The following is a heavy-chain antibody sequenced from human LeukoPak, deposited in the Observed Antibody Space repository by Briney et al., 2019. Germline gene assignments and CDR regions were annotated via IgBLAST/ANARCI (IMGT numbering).Heavy chain of an antibody. V-gene: IGHV3-23*01. CDR3: AKTQVHSSSWYSYAFDI. CDR2: ISGSGGST. Sequence: PGGSLRLSCAASGFTFSSYGMSWVRQAPGKGLEWVSAISGSGGSTYYADSVKGRFTISRDNSENTLYLQMNSLRAEDTAVYYCAKTQVHSSSWYSYAFDIWGQGTMVTVSS. CDR1: GFTFSSYG. D-gene: IGHD6-13*01. J-gene: IGHJ3*02.